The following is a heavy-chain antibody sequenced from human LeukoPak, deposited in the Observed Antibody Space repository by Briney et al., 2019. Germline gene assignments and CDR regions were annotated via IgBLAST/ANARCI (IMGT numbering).Heavy chain of an antibody. V-gene: IGHV3-15*01. D-gene: IGHD3-22*01. J-gene: IGHJ4*02. CDR3: THPSEYYYDSSGYYGDY. CDR1: GFTFSNAW. Sequence: TGGSLRLSCAASGFTFSNAWMSWVRQAPGKGLECVCRIKSKTDGGTTDYAAPVKGRFTISRGDSKNTLYLQMNSLKTEDAAVYYCTHPSEYYYDSSGYYGDYWGQGTLVTVSS. CDR2: IKSKTDGGTT.